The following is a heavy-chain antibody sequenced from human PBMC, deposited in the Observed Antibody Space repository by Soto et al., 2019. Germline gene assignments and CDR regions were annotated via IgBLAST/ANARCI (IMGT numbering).Heavy chain of an antibody. D-gene: IGHD1-7*01. V-gene: IGHV3-23*01. J-gene: IGHJ4*01. CDR1: GFIFRNYV. Sequence: EVQLSESGGGLVQPGGSLRLSCTASGFIFRNYVMTWVRQAPGKGLEWVASIIGSGGTTYYTDSVKGRFTISRDNSKNTLFLQINSLRAEDTAVYYCAKRPLELHMYDYWRHGTLVTVSS. CDR3: AKRPLELHMYDY. CDR2: IIGSGGTT.